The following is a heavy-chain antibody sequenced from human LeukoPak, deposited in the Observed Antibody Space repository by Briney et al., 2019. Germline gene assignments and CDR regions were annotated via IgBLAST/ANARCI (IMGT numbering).Heavy chain of an antibody. Sequence: GGSLRLSCAASGFTFSSYSMNWVRQAPGKGLEWVSSISSSSSYIYYADSVKGRFTISRDNAKNSLYLQMNSLRAEDTAVYYCARRSSWDDAFDIWGQGTMVTVSS. D-gene: IGHD6-13*01. CDR2: ISSSSSYI. V-gene: IGHV3-21*01. J-gene: IGHJ3*02. CDR1: GFTFSSYS. CDR3: ARRSSWDDAFDI.